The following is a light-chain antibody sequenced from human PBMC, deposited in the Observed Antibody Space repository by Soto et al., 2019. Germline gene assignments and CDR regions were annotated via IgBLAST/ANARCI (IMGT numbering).Light chain of an antibody. J-gene: IGLJ2*01. CDR1: SSDVGGYNY. CDR2: DVT. Sequence: QSALTQPASVSGSPGQSITISCTGSSSDVGGYNYVSWYQQHPGKAPKLMIYDVTNRPSGVSSRFSGSKSGNTASLTISGLQAEDEAEYYCMSYTRNSTLVFGGGTKLTVL. V-gene: IGLV2-14*03. CDR3: MSYTRNSTLV.